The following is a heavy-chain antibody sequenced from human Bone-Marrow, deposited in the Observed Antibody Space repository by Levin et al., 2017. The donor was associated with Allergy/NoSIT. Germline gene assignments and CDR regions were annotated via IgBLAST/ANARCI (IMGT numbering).Heavy chain of an antibody. D-gene: IGHD3-10*01. Sequence: GGSLRLSCAASGFTFSSYEMNWVRQAPGKGLEWVSYISSSGSTIYYADSVKGRFTISRDNAKNSLYLQMNSLRAEDTAVYYCAREVTGSGSYYEVWFDPWGQGTLVTVSS. CDR2: ISSSGSTI. J-gene: IGHJ5*02. CDR1: GFTFSSYE. V-gene: IGHV3-48*03. CDR3: AREVTGSGSYYEVWFDP.